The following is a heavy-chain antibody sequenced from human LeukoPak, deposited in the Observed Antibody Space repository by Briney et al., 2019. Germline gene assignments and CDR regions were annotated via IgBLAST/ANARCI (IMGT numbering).Heavy chain of an antibody. Sequence: GGSLRLTCAASGFTFISYWMSWVRQPPGKGLEWVANINQDGSDKYYVESVKGRFTISRDNAKNSLYLQMNSLRAEDTAVYYCARDLSSWLGGPFDYWGQGTLVSVSS. V-gene: IGHV3-7*01. CDR1: GFTFISYW. J-gene: IGHJ4*02. CDR3: ARDLSSWLGGPFDY. CDR2: INQDGSDK. D-gene: IGHD2-15*01.